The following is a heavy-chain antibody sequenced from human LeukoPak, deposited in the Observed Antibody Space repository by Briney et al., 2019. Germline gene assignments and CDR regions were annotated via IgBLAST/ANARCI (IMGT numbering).Heavy chain of an antibody. Sequence: GGSLRLSCAASGFTSSSYGMHWVRQAPGKGLEWVAVISYDGSNKYYADSVKGRFTISRDNSKNTLYLQMNSLRAEDTAVYYCAKVPDYGVDYWGQGTLVTVSS. CDR1: GFTSSSYG. CDR2: ISYDGSNK. J-gene: IGHJ4*02. CDR3: AKVPDYGVDY. D-gene: IGHD4-17*01. V-gene: IGHV3-30*18.